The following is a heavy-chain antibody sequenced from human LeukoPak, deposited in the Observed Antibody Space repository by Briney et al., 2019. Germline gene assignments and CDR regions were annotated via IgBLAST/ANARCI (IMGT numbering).Heavy chain of an antibody. CDR1: GYTFTSYA. Sequence: ASVKVSCKASGYTFTSYAMNWVRQAPGQGLEWMGWINTNTGNPTYAQGFTGRFVFSLDTSVSTAYLQISSLKAEDTAVYYCARDVYSSSWHAGYYYYYMDVWSKGTTVTVSS. D-gene: IGHD6-13*01. J-gene: IGHJ6*03. CDR3: ARDVYSSSWHAGYYYYYMDV. CDR2: INTNTGNP. V-gene: IGHV7-4-1*02.